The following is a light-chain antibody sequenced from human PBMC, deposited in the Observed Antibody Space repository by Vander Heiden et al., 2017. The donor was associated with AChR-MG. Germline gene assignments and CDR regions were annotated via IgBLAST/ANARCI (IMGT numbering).Light chain of an antibody. J-gene: IGKJ1*01. CDR1: QSITTY. CDR3: QQSYSSWT. V-gene: IGKV1-39*01. CDR2: AAS. Sequence: DIQMTQSPSSLSASVGDRLTITCRASQSITTYLNWYQQRPGKAPNLLIYAASSLQSGVPSRFSGSGSGTDFTLTISSLQPEDFATYYGQQSYSSWTFGQGTKVDVK.